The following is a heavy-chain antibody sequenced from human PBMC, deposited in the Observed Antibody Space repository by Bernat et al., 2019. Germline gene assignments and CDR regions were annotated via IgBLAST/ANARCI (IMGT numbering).Heavy chain of an antibody. CDR1: GFTFSSYG. Sequence: QVQLVESGGGVVQPGRSLRLSCAASGFTFSSYGMHWVRQAPGKGLEWVAVISYDGSNKYYADSVKGRFTISRDNSKNTLYLQMNSLRAEATAVYYCAKEYSRGWYFYGYWGQGTLVTVSS. CDR2: ISYDGSNK. J-gene: IGHJ4*02. V-gene: IGHV3-30*18. CDR3: AKEYSRGWYFYGY. D-gene: IGHD6-19*01.